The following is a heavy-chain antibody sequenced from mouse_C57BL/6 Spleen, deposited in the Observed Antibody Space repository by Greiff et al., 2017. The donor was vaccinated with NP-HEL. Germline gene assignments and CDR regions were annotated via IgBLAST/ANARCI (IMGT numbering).Heavy chain of an antibody. CDR2: ILPGSGST. CDR1: GYTFTGYW. Sequence: QVQLQRSRAELMKPGASVKLSCKATGYTFTGYWIEWVKQRPGPGLEWIGEILPGSGSTNSNEKFKGKATFTADTSSNTAYMQLSSLTTEDSAIYYCARQHRAGDYWGKGTTLTVSS. CDR3: ARQHRAGDY. D-gene: IGHD3-1*01. V-gene: IGHV1-9*01. J-gene: IGHJ2*01.